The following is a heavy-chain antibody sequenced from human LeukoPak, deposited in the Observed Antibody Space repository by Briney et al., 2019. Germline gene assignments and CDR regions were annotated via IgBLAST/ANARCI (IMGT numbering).Heavy chain of an antibody. J-gene: IGHJ4*02. D-gene: IGHD2-2*01. V-gene: IGHV4-38-2*01. CDR2: IYHSGST. Sequence: SETLSLTCAVSGYSISSGYYWGWIRQPPGKGLEWIGSIYHSGSTYYNPSLKSRVTISVDTSKNQFSLKLSSVTAADTAVYYCARLFEPPMIVVVPAALDYWGQGTLVTVSS. CDR3: ARLFEPPMIVVVPAALDY. CDR1: GYSISSGYY.